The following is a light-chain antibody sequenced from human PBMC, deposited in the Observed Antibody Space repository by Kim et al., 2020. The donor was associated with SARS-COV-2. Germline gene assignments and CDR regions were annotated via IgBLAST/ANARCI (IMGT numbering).Light chain of an antibody. J-gene: IGLJ2*01. V-gene: IGLV3-19*01. CDR2: GKN. CDR1: SLRSYY. CDR3: NSRDSSGPVV. Sequence: VALGQTVRITCQGDSLRSYYTSWYQQKPGQAPVLVIYGKNNRPSGIPDRFSGSSSGNTASLTITGAQAEDEADYYCNSRDSSGPVVFGGGTKLTVL.